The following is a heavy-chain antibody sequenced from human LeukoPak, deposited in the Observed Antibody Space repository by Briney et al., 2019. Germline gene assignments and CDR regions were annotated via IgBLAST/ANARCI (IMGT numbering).Heavy chain of an antibody. CDR3: ARSEWSNFDY. Sequence: TGGSLRLSCAASGFTFSSYAMHWVRQAPGKGLEYVSAISSNGGNTYIANSVKGRFTISIHNSKNTLYLQMGSLRAEDMAVYYCARSEWSNFDYWGQGTLVTVSS. J-gene: IGHJ4*02. D-gene: IGHD2-8*01. CDR2: ISSNGGNT. CDR1: GFTFSSYA. V-gene: IGHV3-64*01.